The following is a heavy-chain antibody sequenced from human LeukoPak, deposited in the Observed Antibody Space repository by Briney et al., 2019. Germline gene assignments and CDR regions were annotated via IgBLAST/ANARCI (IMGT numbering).Heavy chain of an antibody. CDR2: ISKEGDNA. D-gene: IGHD3-22*01. V-gene: IGHV3-74*01. Sequence: GGSLRLSCAASGFTFSGYWMHWVRQVPGKGLVWLSRISKEGDNAVYADSAKGRFTMSRDNAKKTVYLQLTTLRPEDTAVYYCARGGYSGSYYRFSWGKGTLVTVS. CDR3: ARGGYSGSYYRFS. J-gene: IGHJ4*02. CDR1: GFTFSGYW.